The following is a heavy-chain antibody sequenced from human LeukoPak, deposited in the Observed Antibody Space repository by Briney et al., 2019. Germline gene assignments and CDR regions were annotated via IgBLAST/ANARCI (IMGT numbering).Heavy chain of an antibody. CDR3: AKDGGPYSSSWFFDY. J-gene: IGHJ4*02. V-gene: IGHV3-9*01. CDR1: GFTFDDYA. D-gene: IGHD6-13*01. Sequence: GGSPRLSCAASGFTFDDYAMHWVRQAPGKGLEWVSGISWNSGSIGYADSVKGRFTISRDNAKNSLYLQMNSLRAEDTALYYCAKDGGPYSSSWFFDYWGQGTLVTVSS. CDR2: ISWNSGSI.